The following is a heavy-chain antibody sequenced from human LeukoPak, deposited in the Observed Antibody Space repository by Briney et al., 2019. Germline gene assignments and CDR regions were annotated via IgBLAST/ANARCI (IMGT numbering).Heavy chain of an antibody. J-gene: IGHJ4*02. CDR2: IYYSGST. CDR1: GGSISSYY. Sequence: SETLSLTCTVSGGSISSYYWSWIRQPPGKGLEWIGYIYYSGSTNYNPSLKSRVTISVVTSKNQFSLKLSSVTAADTAVYYCARMASSSWYLYYFDYWGQGTLVTVSS. D-gene: IGHD6-13*01. V-gene: IGHV4-59*01. CDR3: ARMASSSWYLYYFDY.